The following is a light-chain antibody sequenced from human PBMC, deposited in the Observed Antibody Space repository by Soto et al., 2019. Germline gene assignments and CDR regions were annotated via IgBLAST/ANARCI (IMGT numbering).Light chain of an antibody. CDR2: SAS. Sequence: ETQMTQSPSTLSVSLGDRATISCRASQTVSSCLAWYQQRPVKAPRLLIYSASTRTSGFPSRFSGSGSGTEFTLTISSLQPDDFATYYCQHYNSYSEAFGQGTKVDIK. J-gene: IGKJ1*01. CDR3: QHYNSYSEA. V-gene: IGKV1-5*03. CDR1: QTVSSC.